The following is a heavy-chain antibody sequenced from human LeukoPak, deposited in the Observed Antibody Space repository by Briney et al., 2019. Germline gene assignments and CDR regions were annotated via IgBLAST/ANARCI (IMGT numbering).Heavy chain of an antibody. CDR2: IYYSGST. V-gene: IGHV4-39*01. J-gene: IGHJ5*02. CDR3: ARLHRFIAAARMNWFDP. CDR1: GGSISSSSYY. D-gene: IGHD6-13*01. Sequence: SETLSLTCTVSGGSISSSSYYWGWIRQPPGKGLEWIGSIYYSGSTYYNPSLKSRVTISVDTSKNQFSPKLSSVTAADTAVYYCARLHRFIAAARMNWFDPWGQGTLVTVSS.